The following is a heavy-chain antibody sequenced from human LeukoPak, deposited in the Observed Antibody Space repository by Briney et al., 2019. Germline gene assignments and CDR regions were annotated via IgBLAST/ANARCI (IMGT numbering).Heavy chain of an antibody. D-gene: IGHD3/OR15-3a*01. CDR3: ASGRHDFLH. V-gene: IGHV3-30*01. J-gene: IGHJ4*02. CDR1: GFTFTSYA. CDR2: ISYDGRNK. Sequence: GTSLRLSCAASGFTFTSYAFHWVRQAPGKGLEWVAGISYDGRNKYYADSVKGRFTISRDNSKNTLDLQMNSLRAEDTAVYYCASGRHDFLHWGQGTLVTVSS.